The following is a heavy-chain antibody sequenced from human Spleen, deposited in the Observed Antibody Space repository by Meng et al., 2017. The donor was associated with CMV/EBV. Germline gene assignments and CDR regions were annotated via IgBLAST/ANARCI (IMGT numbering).Heavy chain of an antibody. CDR2: ISYDGNNK. CDR1: GITFNTYA. J-gene: IGHJ4*02. V-gene: IGHV3-30-3*01. CDR3: ARRVKGRSLWFGELLD. Sequence: GGSLRLSCVDSGITFNTYAIHWVRQAPGKGLEWVAVISYDGNNKYYADSVKGRFTISRDTSRDTLYLQMYGLRAEDTAVYYCARRVKGRSLWFGELLDWGQGTLVTVSS. D-gene: IGHD3-10*01.